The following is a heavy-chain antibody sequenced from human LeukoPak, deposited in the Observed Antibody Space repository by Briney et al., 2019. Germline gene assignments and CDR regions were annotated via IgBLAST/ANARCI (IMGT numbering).Heavy chain of an antibody. J-gene: IGHJ3*02. V-gene: IGHV3-30*02. CDR3: ARDMGRGYSYDDAFDI. CDR2: IRHDGSNK. CDR1: GFTFSSYG. Sequence: GGSLRLSCAASGFTFSSYGMHWVRQAPGKGLEWVAFIRHDGSNKYYADPVKGRFTISRDNSKNTLYLQMGSLRAEDMAVYYCARDMGRGYSYDDAFDIWGQGTMVTVSS. D-gene: IGHD5-18*01.